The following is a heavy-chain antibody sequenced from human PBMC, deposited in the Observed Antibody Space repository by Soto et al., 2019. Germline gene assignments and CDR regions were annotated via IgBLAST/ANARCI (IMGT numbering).Heavy chain of an antibody. CDR3: ARDRRYYDSSGYSSFEY. Sequence: ILALSSTVSGGSMSSGGYYWSWIREHPRKALEWIGYIYYSGSTYYNPSLKSRVTISVDTSKNQFSLKLSSVTAADTAVYYCARDRRYYDSSGYSSFEYWGQGTLVTVSS. J-gene: IGHJ4*02. V-gene: IGHV4-31*03. D-gene: IGHD3-22*01. CDR1: GGSMSSGGYY. CDR2: IYYSGST.